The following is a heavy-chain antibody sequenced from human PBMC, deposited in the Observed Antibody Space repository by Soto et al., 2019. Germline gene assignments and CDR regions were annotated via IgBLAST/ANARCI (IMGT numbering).Heavy chain of an antibody. D-gene: IGHD3-3*02. V-gene: IGHV4-4*02. CDR3: AARHFWSGPWTHTRLDY. CDR2: VSHSGGT. J-gene: IGHJ4*02. CDR1: GASINSSHW. Sequence: PSETLSLTCAVSGASINSSHWRIWVRQPPGKGLEWIGQVSHSGGTNYNPSLTSRVTISVDKSKNHFSLKLTSVTAADTAVYYCAARHFWSGPWTHTRLDYWGQGTLVTVYS.